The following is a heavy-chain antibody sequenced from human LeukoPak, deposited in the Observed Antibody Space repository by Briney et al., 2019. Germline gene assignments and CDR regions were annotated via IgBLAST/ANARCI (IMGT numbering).Heavy chain of an antibody. Sequence: SETPSLTCTVYGGSISSYYWSWIRQPPGKGLEWIGYIYYSGSTYYNPSLKSRVTISVDTSKNLFSLKLSSVTAADAAVYYCARVQRPLDGADYWGQGTLVTVSS. V-gene: IGHV4-59*01. CDR3: ARVQRPLDGADY. CDR1: GGSISSYY. D-gene: IGHD1-1*01. J-gene: IGHJ4*02. CDR2: IYYSGST.